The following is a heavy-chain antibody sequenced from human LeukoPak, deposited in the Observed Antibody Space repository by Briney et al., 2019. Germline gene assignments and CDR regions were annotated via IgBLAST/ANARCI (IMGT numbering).Heavy chain of an antibody. Sequence: GVSLRLSCAASGFTFDDYAMHWVRQAPGKGLEWVSGISWNSGSIGYADSVKGRFTISRNNAKNSLYLQMNSLRAENTALYYCAKDITGYYGSGSLDYWGQGTLVTVSS. J-gene: IGHJ4*02. CDR2: ISWNSGSI. V-gene: IGHV3-9*01. CDR1: GFTFDDYA. CDR3: AKDITGYYGSGSLDY. D-gene: IGHD3-10*01.